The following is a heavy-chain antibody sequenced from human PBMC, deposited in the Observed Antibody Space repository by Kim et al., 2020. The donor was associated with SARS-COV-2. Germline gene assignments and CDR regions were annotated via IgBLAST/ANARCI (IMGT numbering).Heavy chain of an antibody. CDR3: ARGFHMGQWLVRGMDY. CDR2: INHSGST. V-gene: IGHV4-34*01. J-gene: IGHJ4*02. CDR1: GGSFSGYY. D-gene: IGHD6-19*01. Sequence: SETLSLTCAVYGGSFSGYYWSWIRQPPGKGLEWIGEINHSGSTNYNPSLKSRVTISVDTSKNQFSLKLSSVTAADTAVYYCARGFHMGQWLVRGMDYWGQGTLVTVSS.